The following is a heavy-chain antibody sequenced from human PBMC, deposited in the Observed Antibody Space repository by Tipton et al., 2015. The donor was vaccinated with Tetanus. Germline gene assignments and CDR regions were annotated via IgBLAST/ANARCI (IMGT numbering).Heavy chain of an antibody. V-gene: IGHV4-61*08. CDR1: GASLRGGDYH. J-gene: IGHJ4*02. CDR3: ARANCDFFKKGPFDS. Sequence: GLVKPSETLSLTCTVSGASLRGGDYHWSWIRQPPGKGLEWLAYISSGGRSNSNYSLKSRITISQDTSRNQFSLKLTSVTAADTAVYYCARANCDFFKKGPFDSWGQGSLVIVSS. CDR2: ISSGGRS. D-gene: IGHD3-3*01.